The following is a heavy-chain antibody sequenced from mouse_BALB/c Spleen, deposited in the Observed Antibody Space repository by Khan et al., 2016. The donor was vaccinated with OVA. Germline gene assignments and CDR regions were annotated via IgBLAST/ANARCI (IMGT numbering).Heavy chain of an antibody. CDR3: TRGGYGGFAS. CDR2: INPSNGDT. V-gene: IGHV1-53*01. J-gene: IGHJ3*01. CDR1: GYPFTSYY. Sequence: QVQLKQSGAELVKPGASVKLSCKASGYPFTSYYVYWVKQRPGQGLEWIGDINPSNGDTYFNEKFKSKATLTVDKSSSTAYMQVSSLTSEDSAVYYGTRGGYGGFASWGQGTLVTVSA. D-gene: IGHD2-2*01.